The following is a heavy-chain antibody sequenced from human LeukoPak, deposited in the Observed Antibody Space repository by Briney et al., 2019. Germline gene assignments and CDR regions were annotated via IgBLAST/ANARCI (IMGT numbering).Heavy chain of an antibody. V-gene: IGHV4-59*08. CDR1: GGSISSYY. CDR2: IYYSGST. Sequence: PSETLSLTCTVSGGSISSYYWSWIRQPPGKGLEWIGYIYYSGSTNYNPSLKSRVTISVDTSKNQFSLKLSSVTAADTAVYYCARQTDYYDSSGYYPGADYFDYWGQGTLVTVSS. D-gene: IGHD3-22*01. J-gene: IGHJ4*02. CDR3: ARQTDYYDSSGYYPGADYFDY.